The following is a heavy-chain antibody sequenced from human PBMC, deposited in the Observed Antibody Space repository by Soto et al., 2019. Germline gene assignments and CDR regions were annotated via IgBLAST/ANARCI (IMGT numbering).Heavy chain of an antibody. Sequence: GGSLSLSCAASGFSFSSYAMHWVRQAPGKGLEWVAVISYDGSNKYYADSVKGRFTISRDNSKNTLYLQMNSLRAEDTAVYYCARDRGARVFDYWGQGTLVTVSS. V-gene: IGHV3-30-3*01. CDR1: GFSFSSYA. CDR3: ARDRGARVFDY. CDR2: ISYDGSNK. J-gene: IGHJ4*02.